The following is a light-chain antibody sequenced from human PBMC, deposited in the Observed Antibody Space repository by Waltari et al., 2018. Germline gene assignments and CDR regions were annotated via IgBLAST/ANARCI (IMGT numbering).Light chain of an antibody. J-gene: IGKJ3*01. Sequence: EIVLTQSPATLSLSPGERASLSCTASQTVSNNLAGYQQKPGQAPRLLISDASNRATGIPARFSGSGSGTDFTLTINSLETEDFAVYFCQHRDNWPLFITFGPGTKVDF. CDR1: QTVSNN. CDR2: DAS. CDR3: QHRDNWPLFIT. V-gene: IGKV3-11*01.